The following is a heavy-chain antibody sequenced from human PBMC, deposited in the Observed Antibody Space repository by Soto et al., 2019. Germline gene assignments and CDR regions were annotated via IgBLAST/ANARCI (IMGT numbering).Heavy chain of an antibody. J-gene: IGHJ4*02. CDR2: ISFDGSNK. D-gene: IGHD3-10*01. CDR3: ACLAWFGDPVPPFDC. Sequence: SQTLSCSASGFTFSTYPISWFRQAPGKGLEWVALISFDGSNKYYADSVKGRFTISRDNSENMVYLQMNSLRAEDTAVYYCACLAWFGDPVPPFDCWGQGTVVTVSS. CDR1: GFTFSTYP. V-gene: IGHV3-30-3*01.